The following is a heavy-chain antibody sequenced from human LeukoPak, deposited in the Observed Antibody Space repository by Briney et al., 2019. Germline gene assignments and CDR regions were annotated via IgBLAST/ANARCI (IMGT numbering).Heavy chain of an antibody. CDR3: ARRGYSYARFDP. V-gene: IGHV1-69*05. Sequence: ASVKVSCKASGGTFSSYAISWVRQAPGQGLEWMGGIIPIFGTANYAQKFQGRVTITTDESTSTAYMELSSLRSEDTAVYYCARRGYSYARFDPWGQGTLVTVSS. CDR1: GGTFSSYA. CDR2: IIPIFGTA. D-gene: IGHD5-18*01. J-gene: IGHJ5*02.